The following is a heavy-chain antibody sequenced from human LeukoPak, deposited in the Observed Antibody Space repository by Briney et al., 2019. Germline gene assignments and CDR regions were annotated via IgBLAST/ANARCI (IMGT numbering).Heavy chain of an antibody. J-gene: IGHJ4*02. CDR3: ARDRMDVKYYYYDNYFDY. D-gene: IGHD3-22*01. CDR1: GFTFSSYW. CDR2: IKQDGSEK. V-gene: IGHV3-7*01. Sequence: GGSLRLSCAASGFTFSSYWMSWVRQAPGKGLEWVANIKQDGSEKYYVDSVKGRFTISRVNAKNSLYLQMNSLRAEDTAVYYCARDRMDVKYYYYDNYFDYWGQGTLVTVSS.